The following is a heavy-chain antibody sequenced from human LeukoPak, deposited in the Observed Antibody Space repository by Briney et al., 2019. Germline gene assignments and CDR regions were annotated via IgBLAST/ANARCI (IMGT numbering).Heavy chain of an antibody. V-gene: IGHV4-4*07. J-gene: IGHJ4*02. D-gene: IGHD5-12*01. CDR1: GGSISSHY. CDR2: IYDRGST. CDR3: ARDWNGDGYNLRPY. Sequence: SETLSLTCTVSGGSISSHYWSWIRQPAGKDLEWMGRIYDRGSTNYNPSLKSRITMSMDMSKNQFSLTLSSVTAADTAVYYCARDWNGDGYNLRPYWGQGTQVTVS.